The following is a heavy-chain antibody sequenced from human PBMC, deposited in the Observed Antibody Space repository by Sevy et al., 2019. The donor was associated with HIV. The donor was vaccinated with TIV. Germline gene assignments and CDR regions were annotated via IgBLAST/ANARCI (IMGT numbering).Heavy chain of an antibody. CDR2: INPNSGGT. D-gene: IGHD3-10*01. CDR3: ARPHGGSLGFGELLAFDL. Sequence: ASVKVSCKASGYTFTGHYMHWVRQAPGQGLEWMGWINPNSGGTNYAQKFQGRVTMTRDTSISPAYMELSRLRSDDTAVYYCARPHGGSLGFGELLAFDLWGQGTMVTVSS. CDR1: GYTFTGHY. J-gene: IGHJ3*01. V-gene: IGHV1-2*02.